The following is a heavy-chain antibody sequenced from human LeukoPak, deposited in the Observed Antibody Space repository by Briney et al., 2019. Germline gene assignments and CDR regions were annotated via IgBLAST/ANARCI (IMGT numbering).Heavy chain of an antibody. CDR1: GFTFSSYA. J-gene: IGHJ4*02. V-gene: IGHV3-23*01. CDR3: AKASSYCSGGSCYSASDY. Sequence: GGSLRLSCAASGFTFSSYAMSWVRQAPGKGLEWVSAISGSGGSTYYADSVKGRFTISRDNSKNTLYLQMNSLRAEDTAVYYCAKASSYCSGGSCYSASDYWGQGTLVTVSS. CDR2: ISGSGGST. D-gene: IGHD2-15*01.